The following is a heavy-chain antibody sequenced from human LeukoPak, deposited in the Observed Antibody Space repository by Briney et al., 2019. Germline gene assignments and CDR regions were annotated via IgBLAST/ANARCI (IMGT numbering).Heavy chain of an antibody. Sequence: ASVKVSCKASGYTFTSYYMHWVRQAPGQGLEWMGIINPSGGSTSYAQKFQGRVTMTTDTSTSTAYMELRSLRSDDTAVYYCARDYWDQMTTADYWGQGTLVTVSS. J-gene: IGHJ4*02. CDR2: INPSGGST. D-gene: IGHD4-17*01. V-gene: IGHV1-46*01. CDR1: GYTFTSYY. CDR3: ARDYWDQMTTADY.